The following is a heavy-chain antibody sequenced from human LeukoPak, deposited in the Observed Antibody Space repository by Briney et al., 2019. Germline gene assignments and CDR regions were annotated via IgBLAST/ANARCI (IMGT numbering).Heavy chain of an antibody. D-gene: IGHD2-15*01. J-gene: IGHJ4*02. V-gene: IGHV4-39*07. CDR1: GGSISSSSYY. CDR2: IYYSGST. Sequence: KSSETLSLTCTVSGGSISSSSYYWGWIRQPPGKGLEWIGSIYYSGSTYYNPSLKSRVTISVDTSKNQFSLKLSSVTAADTAVYYCARVRAARYCSGGSCSSTLDYWGQGTLVTVSS. CDR3: ARVRAARYCSGGSCSSTLDY.